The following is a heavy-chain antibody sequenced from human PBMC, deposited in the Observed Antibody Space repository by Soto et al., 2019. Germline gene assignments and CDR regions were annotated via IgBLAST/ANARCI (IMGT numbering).Heavy chain of an antibody. V-gene: IGHV3-30*18. CDR1: GFTFSDYG. D-gene: IGHD6-6*01. CDR3: AKEMYPRTVLDSSSPWGDY. Sequence: LRLSCAVSGFTFSDYGMHWVRQAPGKGLEWVAVMSYAGSYKYYADSVKGRFTISRDLSGNTLFLQMNSLRLEDTAVYFCAKEMYPRTVLDSSSPWGDYWGQGTLVTVSS. J-gene: IGHJ4*02. CDR2: MSYAGSYK.